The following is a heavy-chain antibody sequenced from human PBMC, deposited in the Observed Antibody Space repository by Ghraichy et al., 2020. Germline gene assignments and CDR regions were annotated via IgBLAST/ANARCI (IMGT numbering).Heavy chain of an antibody. CDR2: IYGSGGT. V-gene: IGHV4-4*02. D-gene: IGHD2-21*02. CDR1: GASVSSTTW. J-gene: IGHJ5*01. Sequence: SETLSLTCSVSGASVSSTTWWTWVRPAPGKGLEWIGQIYGSGGTNYNPSLGSRVTMSIDKSKNQFSLNLRSVTAADTAVYYCAGDRGYCGSDCYFDSWGQGALVTVSS. CDR3: AGDRGYCGSDCYFDS.